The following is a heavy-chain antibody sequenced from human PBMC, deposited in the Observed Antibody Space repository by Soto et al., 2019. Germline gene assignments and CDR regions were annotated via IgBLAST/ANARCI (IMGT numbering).Heavy chain of an antibody. J-gene: IGHJ5*02. CDR3: ARSYYGYSSGPNWFAP. CDR2: IYWNDDK. CDR1: GFSLSTSGVG. Sequence: SGPTLVKPTQTLTLTCTFSGFSLSTSGVGVGWIRQPPGKALEWLALIYWNDDKRYSPSLKSRLTITKDTSKNQVVLTMTNMDPVDTATYYCARSYYGYSSGPNWFAPWGQGTLVTVSS. V-gene: IGHV2-5*01. D-gene: IGHD6-25*01.